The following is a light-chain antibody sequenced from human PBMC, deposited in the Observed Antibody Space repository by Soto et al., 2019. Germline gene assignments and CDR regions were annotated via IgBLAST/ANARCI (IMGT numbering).Light chain of an antibody. J-gene: IGKJ1*01. CDR2: AAS. CDR3: LQFYNFSWT. V-gene: IGKV1-6*01. CDR1: QDIGND. Sequence: AIQMTQSPSSLSASVGDRVTITCRATQDIGNDLGWYQQKPGKAPKLLIYAASSLQSGVPSRFSGSGSGTDFTLTISSLQPEDFATYYCLQFYNFSWTFGQGTKVDI.